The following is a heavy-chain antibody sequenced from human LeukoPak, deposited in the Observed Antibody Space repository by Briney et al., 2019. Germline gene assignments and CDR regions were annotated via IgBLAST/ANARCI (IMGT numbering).Heavy chain of an antibody. V-gene: IGHV6-1*01. D-gene: IGHD6-19*01. J-gene: IGHJ5*02. Sequence: KWYNDYAVSVKSRITINPDTSKNQFSLQLNSVTPEDTAVYYCARDVSRSEDSSGWYDWFDPWGQGTLVTVSS. CDR3: ARDVSRSEDSSGWYDWFDP. CDR2: KWYN.